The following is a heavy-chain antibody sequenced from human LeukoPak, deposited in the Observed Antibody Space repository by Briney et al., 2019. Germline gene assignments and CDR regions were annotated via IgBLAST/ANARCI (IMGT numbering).Heavy chain of an antibody. V-gene: IGHV3-30*18. D-gene: IGHD3-16*01. Sequence: PGGSLRLSCAGSGFMFRSYAMHWVRQAPGKGLGWVAVIPSDGSDKYYADSLKGRFTISRDKSKNAVYLQMNSLRTGDTSVYYCAKDWGYASGTYFDYWGQGTLVTVSS. CDR1: GFMFRSYA. J-gene: IGHJ4*02. CDR3: AKDWGYASGTYFDY. CDR2: IPSDGSDK.